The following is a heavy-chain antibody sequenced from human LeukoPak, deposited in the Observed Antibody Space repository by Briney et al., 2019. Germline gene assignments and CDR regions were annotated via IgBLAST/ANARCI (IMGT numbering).Heavy chain of an antibody. CDR2: IYTSGST. D-gene: IGHD6-13*01. Sequence: SETLSLTSPVSGGSISSYYWSWIRPPAGKGLEWIGRIYTSGSTNYNPSLKSRVTMSVDTSKNQFSLKLSSVTAADTAVYYCARGSSWAYYFDYWGQGTLVTVSS. V-gene: IGHV4-4*07. CDR1: GGSISSYY. CDR3: ARGSSWAYYFDY. J-gene: IGHJ4*02.